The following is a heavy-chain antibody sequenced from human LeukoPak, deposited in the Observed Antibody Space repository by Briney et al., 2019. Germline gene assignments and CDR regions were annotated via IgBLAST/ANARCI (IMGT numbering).Heavy chain of an antibody. J-gene: IGHJ6*04. CDR1: GYTLTELS. CDR3: AIMRYYYGSNSLAMDV. Sequence: ASVKVPCKVSGYTLTELSMHWVRQAPGKGLEWMGGFDPEDGETIYAQKFQGRVTMTEDTSTDTAYMELSSLRSEDTAVYYCAIMRYYYGSNSLAMDVWGKGTTVTVSS. V-gene: IGHV1-24*01. CDR2: FDPEDGET. D-gene: IGHD3-10*01.